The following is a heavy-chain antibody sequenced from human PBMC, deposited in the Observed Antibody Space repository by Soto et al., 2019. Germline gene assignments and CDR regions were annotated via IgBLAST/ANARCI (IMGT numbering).Heavy chain of an antibody. CDR3: AREGTLYGLYYYGMDV. V-gene: IGHV3-30-3*01. CDR1: GFTFSSYA. J-gene: IGHJ6*02. CDR2: ISYDGSNK. D-gene: IGHD4-17*01. Sequence: QVQLVESGGGVVQPGRSLRLSCAASGFTFSSYAMHWVRQAPGKGLEWVAVISYDGSNKYYADSVKGRFTISRDNTKNTLYLQMNSLRAEDTAVYYCAREGTLYGLYYYGMDVWGQGTTVTVSS.